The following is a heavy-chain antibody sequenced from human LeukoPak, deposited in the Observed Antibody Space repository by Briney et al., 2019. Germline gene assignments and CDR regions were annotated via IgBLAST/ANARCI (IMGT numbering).Heavy chain of an antibody. J-gene: IGHJ6*03. Sequence: GGSLRLSCAASGFTFSSYSMNWVRQAPGKGLEWVSYISSSSSTIYYADSVKGRFTISRDNAKKSLYLQMNSLRAEDTAVYYCARVLRYFDWLEGYYMDVWGKGTTVTVSS. CDR3: ARVLRYFDWLEGYYMDV. D-gene: IGHD3-9*01. V-gene: IGHV3-48*01. CDR1: GFTFSSYS. CDR2: ISSSSSTI.